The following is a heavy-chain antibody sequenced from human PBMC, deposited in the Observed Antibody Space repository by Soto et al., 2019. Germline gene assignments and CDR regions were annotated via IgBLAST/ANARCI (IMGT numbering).Heavy chain of an antibody. V-gene: IGHV2-5*02. CDR3: VHRGPIDETGMGFDF. D-gene: IGHD3-9*01. CDR2: VYWDDDK. Sequence: SGPTLVNPTQTLTLTCTFSGFSLNSRGVGVGWVRQPPGKALEWLAIVYWDDDKRYRPSLRSRLSIRKDTLKNQVVLTLTNTDPVDTATYYCVHRGPIDETGMGFDFWGQGSLVTVSS. J-gene: IGHJ4*02. CDR1: GFSLNSRGVG.